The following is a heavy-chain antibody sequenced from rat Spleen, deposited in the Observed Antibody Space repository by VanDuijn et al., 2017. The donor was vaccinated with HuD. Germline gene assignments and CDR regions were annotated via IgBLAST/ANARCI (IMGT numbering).Heavy chain of an antibody. CDR1: GFTFSDYN. J-gene: IGHJ2*01. CDR3: TRGGYSKGYFDY. D-gene: IGHD1-8*01. Sequence: EVQLVESGGGLVQPGRSLKLSCAASGFTFSDYNMAWVRQAPKKGLEWVATISYDGSSTYYRDSVKGRFTISRDNAKSTLYLQMNSLRSEDTATYYCTRGGYSKGYFDYWGQGVMVTVSS. V-gene: IGHV5-7*01. CDR2: ISYDGSST.